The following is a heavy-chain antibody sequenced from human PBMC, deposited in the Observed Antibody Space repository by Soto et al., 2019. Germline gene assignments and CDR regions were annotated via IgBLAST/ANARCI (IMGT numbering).Heavy chain of an antibody. CDR2: ISAGGGGT. CDR3: AKANDYGDSDRAFDI. Sequence: GGSLRLSCAASGFTFGSHAMSWVRQAPGKGLEWVSAISAGGGGTYDADSVKGRFTISRDNSKNTLYLQMNSLRAEDTAVYYCAKANDYGDSDRAFDIWGQGTMVTVSS. CDR1: GFTFGSHA. V-gene: IGHV3-23*01. D-gene: IGHD4-17*01. J-gene: IGHJ3*02.